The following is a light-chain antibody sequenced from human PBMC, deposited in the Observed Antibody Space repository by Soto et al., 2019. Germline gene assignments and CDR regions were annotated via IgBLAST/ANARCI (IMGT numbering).Light chain of an antibody. J-gene: IGKJ3*01. CDR1: QSLLYSNGYNY. Sequence: DIVMTQSPLSLPVTPGEPASISCRSSQSLLYSNGYNYLDWYLQKPGQSPQLLIYLGSILASGGPDRFRGSASGTDFTLKISRVEAEDCGVYYRRQLLQTTFTFGPGTTVDIK. CDR3: RQLLQTTFT. V-gene: IGKV2-28*01. CDR2: LGS.